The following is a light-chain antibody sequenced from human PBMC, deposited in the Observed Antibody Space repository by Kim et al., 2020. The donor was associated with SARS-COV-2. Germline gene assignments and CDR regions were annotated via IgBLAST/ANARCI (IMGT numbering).Light chain of an antibody. J-gene: IGLJ3*02. V-gene: IGLV2-11*01. CDR1: SSDVGGYNY. Sequence: PGQSVTISCTGTSSDVGGYNYVSWYQQHPGKAPKLMIYDVNKRPSGVPDRFSGSKSGNTASLTVSGLQAEDEADYYCCSYAGSYWVFGGGTQLTVL. CDR2: DVN. CDR3: CSYAGSYWV.